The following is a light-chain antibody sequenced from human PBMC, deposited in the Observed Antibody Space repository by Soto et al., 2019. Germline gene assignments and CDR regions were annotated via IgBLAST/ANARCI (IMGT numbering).Light chain of an antibody. CDR3: SSYTSSRTGV. J-gene: IGLJ1*01. Sequence: LTQPASVSGSPGPSITISCTGTSSDVGGYNYVSWYQQHPGKAPKLMIYDVSNRPSGVSNRFSGSKSGNTASLTISGLQAEDEADYYCSSYTSSRTGVFGTGTKVTVL. CDR1: SSDVGGYNY. CDR2: DVS. V-gene: IGLV2-14*01.